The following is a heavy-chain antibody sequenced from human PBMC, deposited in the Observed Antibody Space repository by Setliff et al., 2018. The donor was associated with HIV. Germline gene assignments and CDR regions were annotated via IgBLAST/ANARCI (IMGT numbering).Heavy chain of an antibody. V-gene: IGHV1-3*04. CDR3: ARQSVSATFDS. D-gene: IGHD6-19*01. CDR1: GYTFTNYA. CDR2: INTDNGKT. J-gene: IGHJ4*02. Sequence: ASVKVSCKASGYTFTNYALYWVRQAPGQRLEYMGYINTDNGKTYFTQKFQGRVTLTRDTSASTAYMELSSLRSEDTAIYYCARQSVSATFDSWGQGTLVTVSS.